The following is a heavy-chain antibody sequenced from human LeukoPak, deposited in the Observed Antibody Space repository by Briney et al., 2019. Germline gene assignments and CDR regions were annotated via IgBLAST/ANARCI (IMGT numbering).Heavy chain of an antibody. CDR3: AKVGGSGSYGY. CDR1: GFTFSSYA. J-gene: IGHJ4*02. Sequence: GGSLRLSCAASGFTFSSYAVSWVRQAPGKGLEWVSAISGSGGSTYYADSVKGRFTISRDNSKNTLYLQMNSLRAEDTAVYYCAKVGGSGSYGYWGQGTLVTVSS. CDR2: ISGSGGST. D-gene: IGHD3-10*01. V-gene: IGHV3-23*01.